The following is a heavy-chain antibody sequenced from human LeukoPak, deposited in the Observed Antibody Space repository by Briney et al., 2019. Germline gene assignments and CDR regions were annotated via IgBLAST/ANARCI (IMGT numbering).Heavy chain of an antibody. D-gene: IGHD3-10*01. J-gene: IGHJ4*02. CDR2: ISGSGGST. Sequence: GGSLRLSCAVSGFTFSSYAMSWVRQAPGKGLEWVSAISGSGGSTYYADSVEGRFTISRDNSKNTLNLQMNSLRAEDTAVYYCAKTVGYYGSGSYLDYWGQGTLVTVSS. V-gene: IGHV3-23*01. CDR3: AKTVGYYGSGSYLDY. CDR1: GFTFSSYA.